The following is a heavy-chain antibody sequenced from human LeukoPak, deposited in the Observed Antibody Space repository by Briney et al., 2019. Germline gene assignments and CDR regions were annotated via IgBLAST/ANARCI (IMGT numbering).Heavy chain of an antibody. D-gene: IGHD6-6*01. CDR1: GDSVSSGSCF. V-gene: IGHV4-61*01. J-gene: IGHJ1*01. CDR3: ARPGGIAARPRYFQH. CDR2: IHNSGGT. Sequence: PSETLSLTCTVSGDSVSSGSCFWSWIRQPPGTGLEWIGYIHNSGGTNYNPSLESRVTISVDTSKNQFSLKLSSVTAADTAVYYCARPGGIAARPRYFQHWGQGTLVTVSS.